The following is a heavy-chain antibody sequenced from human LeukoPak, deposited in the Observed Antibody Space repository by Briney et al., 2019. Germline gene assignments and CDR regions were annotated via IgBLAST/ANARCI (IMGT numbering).Heavy chain of an antibody. J-gene: IGHJ3*02. CDR3: ARDLGPINMIPRAFDM. V-gene: IGHV4-59*01. Sequence: PSETLSLTCTVSGGSISSYYWSWIRQPPGKGLEWIGYIYNSGSTNYNPSLNSRVSISVDTSKNQCSLRLSSMTAADTAVYYCARDLGPINMIPRAFDMWGQGTMVTVSS. D-gene: IGHD3-22*01. CDR1: GGSISSYY. CDR2: IYNSGST.